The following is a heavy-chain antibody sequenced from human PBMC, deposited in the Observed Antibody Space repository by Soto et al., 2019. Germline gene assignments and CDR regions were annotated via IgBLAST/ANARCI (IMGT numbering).Heavy chain of an antibody. CDR3: ASVPIWCGSSSCYTEGFDS. D-gene: IGHD2-2*01. CDR1: GFVFSDYA. CDR2: ISAGGSDT. Sequence: VGSLRLSCVASGFVFSDYAMSWVRQAPGKGLEWVSAISAGGSDTYYADSVKGRFTVSRVNSESTLYLQMNTLRAEDTAIYYCASVPIWCGSSSCYTEGFDSWGQGTLVTVSS. V-gene: IGHV3-23*01. J-gene: IGHJ4*02.